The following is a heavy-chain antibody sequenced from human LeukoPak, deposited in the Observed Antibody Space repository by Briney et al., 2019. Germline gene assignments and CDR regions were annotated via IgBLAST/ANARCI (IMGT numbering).Heavy chain of an antibody. J-gene: IGHJ4*02. CDR2: INHSGST. CDR3: AREGAYYYDSSGYYFNY. CDR1: GGSFSGYY. V-gene: IGHV4-34*01. D-gene: IGHD3-22*01. Sequence: SETLSLTCAVYGGSFSGYYWSWIRQPPGKGLEWIGEINHSGSTNYNPSLKSRVTISVDTSKNQFSLKLSSVTAADTAVYYCAREGAYYYDSSGYYFNYWGQGTLVTVSS.